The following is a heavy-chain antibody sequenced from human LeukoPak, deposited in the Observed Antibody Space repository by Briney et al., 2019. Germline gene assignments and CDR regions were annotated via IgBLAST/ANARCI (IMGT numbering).Heavy chain of an antibody. D-gene: IGHD6-13*01. V-gene: IGHV1-18*04. J-gene: IGHJ4*02. CDR3: ARARFSSRNRDGYLDS. CDR2: ISGINTNT. Sequence: ASVKVSCKASGYTFTGYYMHWVRQAPGQGLEWMGWISGINTNTNYAQKVQGRVTMTADTSTATAYMELRSLRSDDTAVYYCARARFSSRNRDGYLDSWGEGTLVTVSS. CDR1: GYTFTGYY.